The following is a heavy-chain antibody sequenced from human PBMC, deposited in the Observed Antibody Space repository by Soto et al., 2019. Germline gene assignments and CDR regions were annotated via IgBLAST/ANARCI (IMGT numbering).Heavy chain of an antibody. CDR1: GFTFTSFY. J-gene: IGHJ6*02. CDR2: MHPYGGST. Sequence: ASVKVSCKASGFTFTSFYMHWVRQAPGQGPEWMGIMHPYGGSTGYAQKFQGRVTLTRDTSTRTDYMELSSLRSDDTAVYYCAILYYHGSGDYYSNYQYYGMDVWGQGTTVTVSS. D-gene: IGHD3-22*01. CDR3: AILYYHGSGDYYSNYQYYGMDV. V-gene: IGHV1-46*01.